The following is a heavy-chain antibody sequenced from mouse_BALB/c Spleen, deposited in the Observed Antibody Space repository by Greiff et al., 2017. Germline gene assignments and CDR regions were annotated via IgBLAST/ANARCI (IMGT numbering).Heavy chain of an antibody. Sequence: EVQLQQSGAELVKPGASVKLSCTASGFNIKDTYMHWVKQRPEQGLEWIGRIDPANGNTKYDPKFQGKATITADTSSNTAYLQLSSLTSEDTAVYYCARDSSGFEGYYAMDYWGQGTSVTVSS. CDR1: GFNIKDTY. D-gene: IGHD3-2*01. CDR2: IDPANGNT. V-gene: IGHV14-3*02. J-gene: IGHJ4*01. CDR3: ARDSSGFEGYYAMDY.